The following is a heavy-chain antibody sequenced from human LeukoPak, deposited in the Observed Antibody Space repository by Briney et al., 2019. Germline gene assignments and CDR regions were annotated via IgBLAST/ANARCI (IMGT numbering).Heavy chain of an antibody. CDR2: IDSDGSST. V-gene: IGHV3-74*01. CDR3: TRGTTAEAGIDY. D-gene: IGHD6-19*01. CDR1: GFNFSSYW. J-gene: IGHJ4*02. Sequence: GGSLRLSCAASGFNFSSYWMRWVRQAPGKGPVWVAHIDSDGSSTTYGDPAKGRFTISRDNAKKTLYLQMNSLRVEDTAVYYCTRGTTAEAGIDYWGQGTLVTVSS.